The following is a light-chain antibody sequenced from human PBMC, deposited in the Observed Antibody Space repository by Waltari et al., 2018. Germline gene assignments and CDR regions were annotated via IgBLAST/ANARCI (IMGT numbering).Light chain of an antibody. Sequence: EIVMTQSPATLSVSPGERATLSCRASQSVSSNLAWYQQKFGQTPRLLIYGASTRATGIPARFSGSGSGTDFTITISSLQSEDFAVYYCQQYSKWPPHFGQGTKLEIK. CDR1: QSVSSN. CDR3: QQYSKWPPH. J-gene: IGKJ2*01. CDR2: GAS. V-gene: IGKV3-15*01.